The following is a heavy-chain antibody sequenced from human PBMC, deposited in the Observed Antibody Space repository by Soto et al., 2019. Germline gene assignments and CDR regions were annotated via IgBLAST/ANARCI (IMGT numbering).Heavy chain of an antibody. CDR1: GYTFINYG. Sequence: QVQLVQSGAEVKKPGASVRVSCKTSGYTFINYGITWVRQAPGQRLEWMGWLSAYNGDTSSSENLQDRFTMTTDTYTNTVYMDLRSLTSHDTAVYYCARWSAIVGGAEALDVWGQGTMVIVSS. V-gene: IGHV1-18*01. CDR2: LSAYNGDT. J-gene: IGHJ3*01. D-gene: IGHD1-26*01. CDR3: ARWSAIVGGAEALDV.